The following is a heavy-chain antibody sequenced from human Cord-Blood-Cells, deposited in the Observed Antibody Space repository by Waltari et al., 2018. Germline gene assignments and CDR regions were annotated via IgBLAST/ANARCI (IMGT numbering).Heavy chain of an antibody. CDR3: ASAKFGLRYFDWLFDY. V-gene: IGHV1-69*01. Sequence: QVQLVQSGAEVKKPGSSVKVSCTAPGGTFSSYAISWVRQAPGQGLEWMGWIIPIFGTANYAQKFQGRVTITADESTSTAYMELSSLRSEDTAVYYCASAKFGLRYFDWLFDYWGQGTLVTVSS. D-gene: IGHD3-9*01. J-gene: IGHJ4*02. CDR2: IIPIFGTA. CDR1: GGTFSSYA.